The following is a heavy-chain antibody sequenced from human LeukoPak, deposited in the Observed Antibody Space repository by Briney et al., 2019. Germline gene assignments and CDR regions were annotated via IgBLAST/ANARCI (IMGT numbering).Heavy chain of an antibody. D-gene: IGHD5-24*01. V-gene: IGHV1-8*01. CDR3: ARRVLGRRWLPSDY. Sequence: ASVKVSCKASGYTFTNYDINWVRQAAGQGLEWTGWMNPNSGNTGYPQKFQGRVTMTRNTSINAAYMELSSLKSEDTAVYYCARRVLGRRWLPSDYWGQGTLVTVSS. J-gene: IGHJ4*02. CDR1: GYTFTNYD. CDR2: MNPNSGNT.